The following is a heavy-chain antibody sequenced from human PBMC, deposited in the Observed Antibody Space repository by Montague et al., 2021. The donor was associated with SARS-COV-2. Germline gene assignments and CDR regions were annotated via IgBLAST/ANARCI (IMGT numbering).Heavy chain of an antibody. CDR1: GGPISGSSDY. CDR3: ARREYSYGWGD. D-gene: IGHD5-18*01. J-gene: IGHJ4*02. Sequence: SETLSLTCTVTGGPISGSSDYWGWIRQSPGEGLEWIASVDYSGNTYYSPSLKSRLTISVDTSKNQFSLKLNSVTAADTALYYCARREYSYGWGDWGQGTLVTVFS. V-gene: IGHV4-39*01. CDR2: VDYSGNT.